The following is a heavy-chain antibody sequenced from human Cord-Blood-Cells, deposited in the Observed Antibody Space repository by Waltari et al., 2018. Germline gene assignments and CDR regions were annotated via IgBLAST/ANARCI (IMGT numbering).Heavy chain of an antibody. J-gene: IGHJ4*02. V-gene: IGHV3-49*05. D-gene: IGHD3-22*01. CDR2: IRSKAYGGTT. CDR3: TIQPDYYDSSGYFDY. Sequence: EVQLVESGGGLVKPGRSLRLSCTASGFPFGDYAMTWFRQAPGKWLEWVGFIRSKAYGGTTEYAASGKGRFTISRDDSKSIAYLQMNSLKTEDTAVYYCTIQPDYYDSSGYFDYWGQGTLVTVSS. CDR1: GFPFGDYA.